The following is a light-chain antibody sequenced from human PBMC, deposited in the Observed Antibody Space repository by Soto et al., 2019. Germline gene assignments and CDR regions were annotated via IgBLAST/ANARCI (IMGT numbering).Light chain of an antibody. CDR3: QQYNKWPWT. CDR1: QSVSSK. Sequence: EIVMTQSPATLSVSPGERATLSCRASQSVSSKLAWYQQKPGQAPRLLIYGASTRATGIPATFSGRGSGTEFTLTISSLQSEDFAVYYCQQYNKWPWTFGQGTKVEIK. V-gene: IGKV3-15*01. CDR2: GAS. J-gene: IGKJ1*01.